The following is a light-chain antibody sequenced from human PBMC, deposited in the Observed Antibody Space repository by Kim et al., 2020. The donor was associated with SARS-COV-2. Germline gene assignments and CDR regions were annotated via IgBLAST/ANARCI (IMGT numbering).Light chain of an antibody. V-gene: IGKV1D-13*01. Sequence: ASVGEPVTVTCRASQGITSALAWYQQKPGMPPKLLIYDVSTLQTGVPARFSGSGYGTDFTLTISSLQPEDFATYYCQQFNDYPLTFGQGTRLEIK. CDR2: DVS. CDR1: QGITSA. CDR3: QQFNDYPLT. J-gene: IGKJ5*01.